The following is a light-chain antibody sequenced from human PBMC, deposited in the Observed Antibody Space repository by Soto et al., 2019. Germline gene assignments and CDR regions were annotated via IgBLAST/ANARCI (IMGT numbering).Light chain of an antibody. V-gene: IGLV1-47*01. J-gene: IGLJ3*02. CDR3: SAWDDSLSRWV. CDR1: SSNIGNNY. Sequence: QSVLTQPPSASGTPGQRVIISCSGGSSNIGNNYVYWYQQLPGTAPKIHIYRNDQRPSGVPDRISGSKSDTSASLVIRGLRSEDEAEYYCSAWDDSLSRWVFGGGTKLTVL. CDR2: RND.